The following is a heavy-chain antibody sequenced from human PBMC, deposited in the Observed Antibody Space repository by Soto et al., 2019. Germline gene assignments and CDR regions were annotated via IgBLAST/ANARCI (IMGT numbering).Heavy chain of an antibody. V-gene: IGHV1-3*05. Sequence: QVQLVQSGAEEKKPGASVKVSCKASGYTFTSYAMHWVRQAPGQSVEWMGWIKAVNGNTKYSQKFKGRVTITRDTSASTAYMELSSLRSEDTAVYSCPTTIVVVTALDYWGQGTLVTVSS. CDR2: IKAVNGNT. J-gene: IGHJ4*02. D-gene: IGHD2-21*02. CDR1: GYTFTSYA. CDR3: PTTIVVVTALDY.